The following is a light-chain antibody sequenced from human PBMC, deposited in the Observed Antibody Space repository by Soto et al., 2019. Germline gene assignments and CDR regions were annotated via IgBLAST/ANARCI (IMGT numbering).Light chain of an antibody. V-gene: IGLV1-51*02. CDR3: GTWDSSLNAGV. CDR1: SSNIGKYD. CDR2: ESN. Sequence: QSVLTQPPSVSAAPGQTVTISCSGRSSNIGKYDVSWYQQFPGAAPKLLIYESNRRPSGIPDRFSGSRSGASATLGITELQTGDEADYYCGTWDSSLNAGVFGGGTKLTVL. J-gene: IGLJ2*01.